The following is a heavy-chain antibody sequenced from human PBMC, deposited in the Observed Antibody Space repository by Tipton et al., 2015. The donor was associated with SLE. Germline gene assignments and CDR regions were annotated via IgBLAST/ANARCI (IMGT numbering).Heavy chain of an antibody. V-gene: IGHV4-34*01. CDR1: GGSFSGYY. CDR2: INHSGST. CDR3: ASTPEKGAAVAIWFDP. D-gene: IGHD6-13*01. J-gene: IGHJ5*02. Sequence: LRLSCAVYGGSFSGYYWSWIRQPPGKGLEWIGEINHSGSTNYNPSLKSRVTISVDTSKNQFSLKLSSVTAADTAVYYCASTPEKGAAVAIWFDPWGQGTLVTVSS.